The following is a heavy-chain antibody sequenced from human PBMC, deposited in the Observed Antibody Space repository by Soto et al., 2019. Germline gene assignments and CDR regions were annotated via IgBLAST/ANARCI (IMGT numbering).Heavy chain of an antibody. CDR3: ARPKRYCSSTSCYVFYFDY. J-gene: IGHJ4*02. D-gene: IGHD2-2*01. CDR2: IKQDGSEK. V-gene: IGHV3-7*01. Sequence: GGSLRLSCAASGFTFSSYWMSWVRQAPGKGLEWVANIKQDGSEKYYVDSVKGRFTISRDNAKNSLYLQMNSLRAEDTAVYYCARPKRYCSSTSCYVFYFDYWGQGTLVTVSS. CDR1: GFTFSSYW.